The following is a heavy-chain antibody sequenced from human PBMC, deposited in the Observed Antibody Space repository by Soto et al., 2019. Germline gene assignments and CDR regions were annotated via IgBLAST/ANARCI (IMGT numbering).Heavy chain of an antibody. J-gene: IGHJ6*02. CDR2: IYPGDSDT. V-gene: IGHV5-51*01. D-gene: IGHD3-22*01. CDR1: GYSFTSYW. CDR3: ASEVISDPYGMDV. Sequence: GESLKISCKGSGYSFTSYWIGWVRQMPGKGLEWMGIIYPGDSDTRYSPSFQAQVTISADKSISTAYLQWSSLKASDTAMYYCASEVISDPYGMDVWGQGTTVTVSS.